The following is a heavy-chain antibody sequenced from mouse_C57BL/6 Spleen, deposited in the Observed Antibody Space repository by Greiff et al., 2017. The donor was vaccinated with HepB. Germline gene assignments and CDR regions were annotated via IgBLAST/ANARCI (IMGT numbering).Heavy chain of an antibody. D-gene: IGHD2-3*01. CDR1: GFTFSSYA. Sequence: EVKLVESGEGLVKPGGSLKLSCAASGFTFSSYAMSWVRQTPEKRLEWVAYISSGGDYIYYADTVKGRFTISRDNARNTLYLQMSSLKSEDTAMYYCTRDGVQGWFAYWGQGTLVTVSA. J-gene: IGHJ3*01. CDR3: TRDGVQGWFAY. V-gene: IGHV5-9-1*02. CDR2: ISSGGDYI.